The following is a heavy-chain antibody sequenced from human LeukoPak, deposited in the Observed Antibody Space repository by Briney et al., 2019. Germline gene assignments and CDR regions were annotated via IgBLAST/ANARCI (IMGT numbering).Heavy chain of an antibody. V-gene: IGHV3-23*01. D-gene: IGHD5-18*01. CDR1: GFTFRSCA. CDR2: ISDSGVSA. CDR3: AKGDGSTYVTHFDF. J-gene: IGHJ4*02. Sequence: GGSLRLSCAASGFTFRSCAMHWVRQAPGKGLEWVSGISDSGVSAFYTHSVKGRFTIPRDNSKNTLYLQMSSLRAEDTAVYYCAKGDGSTYVTHFDFWGQGTLVSVSS.